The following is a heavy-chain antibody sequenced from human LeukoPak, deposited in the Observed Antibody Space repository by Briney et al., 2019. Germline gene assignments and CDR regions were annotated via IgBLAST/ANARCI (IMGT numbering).Heavy chain of an antibody. CDR1: GFTFSSYE. CDR2: ISSSDSTI. J-gene: IGHJ4*02. CDR3: ARDWPPDY. Sequence: GGSLRLSCAASGFTFSSYEMNWVRQAPGKGLEWVSYISSSDSTIYYADSVKGRFTISRDNAKNSLYLQMDSLRAEDTAVYYCARDWPPDYWGQGTLVTVSS. V-gene: IGHV3-48*03.